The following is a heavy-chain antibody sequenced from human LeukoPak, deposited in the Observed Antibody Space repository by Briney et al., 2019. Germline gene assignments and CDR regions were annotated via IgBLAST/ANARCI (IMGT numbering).Heavy chain of an antibody. V-gene: IGHV4-31*03. CDR3: ARSHETFSYDTSGYYTFDS. CDR2: IYYSGST. Sequence: SETLSLACTVSGGSISSGDYYWSWIRQHPGKGLEWIGYIYYSGSTYSNPSLKSRVTISVDTSKNHFSLELSSVTAADTAMYYCARSHETFSYDTSGYYTFDSWGQGTLVTVSS. D-gene: IGHD3-22*01. J-gene: IGHJ4*02. CDR1: GGSISSGDYY.